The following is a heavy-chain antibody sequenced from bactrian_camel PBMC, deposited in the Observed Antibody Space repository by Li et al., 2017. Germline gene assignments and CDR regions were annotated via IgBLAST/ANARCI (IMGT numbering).Heavy chain of an antibody. D-gene: IGHD5*01. CDR3: TRETEWVGYHEFAVV. CDR2: IDPFHDAT. V-gene: IGHV3S6*01. J-gene: IGHJ4*01. Sequence: QVQLVESGGGSVQAGGSLRLSCAASGYTYSSNCMSWFRQAPGKEREGVASIDPFHDATNYADFVKGRFTISRDSAKNTLYLQLNSLKTEDTAMYYCTRETEWVGYHEFAVVWGQGTQVTVS. CDR1: GYTYSSNC.